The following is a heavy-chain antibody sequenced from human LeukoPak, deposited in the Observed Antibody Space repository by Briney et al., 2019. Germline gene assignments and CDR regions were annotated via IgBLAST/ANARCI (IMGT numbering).Heavy chain of an antibody. D-gene: IGHD3-10*01. V-gene: IGHV1-18*01. CDR2: ISAYKGNT. J-gene: IGHJ6*02. CDR1: GYTFTSYG. CDR3: ARSDRYGSGSYAYGWYGMDV. Sequence: GASVKVSCKASGYTFTSYGISWVRQAPGQGLEWMGWISAYKGNTNYAQKLQGRVTMTTDTSTSTAYMELRSLRSDDTAVYYCARSDRYGSGSYAYGWYGMDVWGQGTTVTVSS.